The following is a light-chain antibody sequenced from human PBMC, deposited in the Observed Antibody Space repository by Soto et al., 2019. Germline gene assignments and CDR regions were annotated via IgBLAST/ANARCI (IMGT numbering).Light chain of an antibody. CDR3: SSYPSTKTPYL. CDR2: EVS. J-gene: IGLJ1*01. V-gene: IGLV2-14*01. Sequence: QSALTQPASVSASPGQSITISCTGTSSDVVGYNYVSWFQQHPCKAPKLMIYEVSNRLSGVSNRFSCSKSDNTAALTISGIQAEDQAHYSRSSYPSTKTPYLFGTGTTVTVL. CDR1: SSDVVGYNY.